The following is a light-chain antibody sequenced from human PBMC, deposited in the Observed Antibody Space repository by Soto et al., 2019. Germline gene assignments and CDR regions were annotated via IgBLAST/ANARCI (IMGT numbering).Light chain of an antibody. CDR1: ESVSSR. CDR2: DAS. V-gene: IGKV3-11*01. Sequence: EIVMTQSPGTLSLSPGERATLSCRASESVSSRFAWYQQKPGQAPRLLIYDASNRATGIPARFSGSGSGTDFTLTISSLEPEDFAVYYCQQRSNWPPITFGQGTRLEIK. J-gene: IGKJ5*01. CDR3: QQRSNWPPIT.